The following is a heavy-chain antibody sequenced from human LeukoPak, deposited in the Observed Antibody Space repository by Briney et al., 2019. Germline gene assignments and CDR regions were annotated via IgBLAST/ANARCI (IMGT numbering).Heavy chain of an antibody. V-gene: IGHV3-21*01. J-gene: IGHJ6*02. CDR2: ISGSSAYI. CDR3: ARDPEGYYYGSGKPYYYGMDV. D-gene: IGHD3-10*01. Sequence: PGGSLRLSCAASGFTFRTYNMTWVRQATGNGLDWLSSISGSSAYIYYAGSVQGRFTISRDNAKNSLYLQMNSLRAEDTAIYYCARDPEGYYYGSGKPYYYGMDVWGQGTTVSVSS. CDR1: GFTFRTYN.